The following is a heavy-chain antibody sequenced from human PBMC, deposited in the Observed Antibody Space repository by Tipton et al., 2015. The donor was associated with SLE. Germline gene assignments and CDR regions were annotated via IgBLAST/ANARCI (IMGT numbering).Heavy chain of an antibody. J-gene: IGHJ6*02. CDR3: ARVPTEGWLVSPYYYYYAMDV. CDR1: GFTFSSYG. D-gene: IGHD6-19*01. CDR2: ISYDGSNK. V-gene: IGHV3-30*12. Sequence: SLRLSCAASGFTFSSYGMHWVRQAPGKGLEWVAVISYDGSNKYYADSVKGRFTISRDNSKNTLYLQMNSLRAEDTAVYYCARVPTEGWLVSPYYYYYAMDVWGQGTTVTVSS.